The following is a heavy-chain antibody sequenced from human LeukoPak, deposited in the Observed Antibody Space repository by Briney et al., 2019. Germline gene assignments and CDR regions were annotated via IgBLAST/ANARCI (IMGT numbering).Heavy chain of an antibody. J-gene: IGHJ6*03. D-gene: IGHD3-22*01. CDR1: GVTLSDHH. CDR2: INHSGST. Sequence: LRLSCAASGVTLSDHHMDWIRQPPGKGLEWIGEINHSGSTNYNPSLKSRVTISVDTSKNQFSLKLSSVTAADTAVYYCARAGRWLLTRGYYYYMDVWGKGTTVTVSS. V-gene: IGHV4-34*01. CDR3: ARAGRWLLTRGYYYYMDV.